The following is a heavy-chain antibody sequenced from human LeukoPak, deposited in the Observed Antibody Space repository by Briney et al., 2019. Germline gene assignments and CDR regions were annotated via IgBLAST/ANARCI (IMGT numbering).Heavy chain of an antibody. CDR1: RFTFSSYL. CDR3: ARLRNYGDYYFDY. D-gene: IGHD4-17*01. V-gene: IGHV3-7*01. CDR2: IKQDGSEK. Sequence: GSLRLSCAASRFTFSSYLMSWVRQAPGKGLEWVANIKQDGSEKYYVDSVKGRFTISRDNAKNSLYLQMNSLRAEDTAAYYCARLRNYGDYYFDYWGQGTLVTVSS. J-gene: IGHJ4*02.